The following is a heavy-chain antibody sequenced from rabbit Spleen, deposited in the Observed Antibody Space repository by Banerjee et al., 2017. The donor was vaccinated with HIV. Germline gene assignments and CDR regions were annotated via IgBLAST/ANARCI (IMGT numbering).Heavy chain of an antibody. J-gene: IGHJ6*01. Sequence: QEQLEESGGDLVKPGASLTLTCTASGVSFSVSSYMCWVRQAPGKGLEWIVCIDVGSSGFTYFASWAKGRFTISKTSSTTVTLQMTSLTAADTATYFCARDTGSSFSSYGMDLWARGPWSPS. V-gene: IGHV1S45*01. CDR2: IDVGSSGFT. D-gene: IGHD8-1*01. CDR1: GVSFSVSSY. CDR3: ARDTGSSFSSYGMDL.